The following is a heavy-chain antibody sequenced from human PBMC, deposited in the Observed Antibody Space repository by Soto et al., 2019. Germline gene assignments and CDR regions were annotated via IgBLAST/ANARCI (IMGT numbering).Heavy chain of an antibody. CDR1: GFTFSDYY. J-gene: IGHJ4*02. Sequence: PGGSLRLSCAASGFTFSDYYMSWVRQAPGKGLEWVSGISGSGGSTYYADSVKGRFTISRDNSKNTLYLQMNSLRAEDTAVYYCAKVEAAAGSKYWGQGTLVTVSS. V-gene: IGHV3-23*01. D-gene: IGHD6-13*01. CDR3: AKVEAAAGSKY. CDR2: ISGSGGST.